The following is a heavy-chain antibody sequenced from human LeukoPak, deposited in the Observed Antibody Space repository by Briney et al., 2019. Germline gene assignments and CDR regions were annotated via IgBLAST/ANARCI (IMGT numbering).Heavy chain of an antibody. CDR3: ASLPATATPFDP. CDR1: GFTFSSYA. Sequence: GGSLRLSCAASGFTFSSYAMNWVRQAPGKGLEWVSSISSSSSYIYYADSVKGRFTISRDNAKNSLYLQMNSLRAEDTAVYYCASLPATATPFDPWGQGTLVTVSS. V-gene: IGHV3-21*01. D-gene: IGHD2-15*01. J-gene: IGHJ5*02. CDR2: ISSSSSYI.